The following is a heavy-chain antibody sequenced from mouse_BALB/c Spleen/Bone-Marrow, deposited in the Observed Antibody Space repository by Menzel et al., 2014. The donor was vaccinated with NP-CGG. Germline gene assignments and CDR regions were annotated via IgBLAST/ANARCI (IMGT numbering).Heavy chain of an antibody. CDR2: IRNKAKGYTT. V-gene: IGHV7-3*02. Sequence: EVKLVESGGGLVQPGGSLRLSCATSGFTFTDYYMSWVRPPPGKALEWLGFIRNKAKGYTTEYSASVKGRVTISRDNSQSILYLQMNTLKAKDSATYYCARDNNPITTAYWYFDVWGAGTTVTVSS. J-gene: IGHJ1*01. CDR3: ARDNNPITTAYWYFDV. CDR1: GFTFTDYY. D-gene: IGHD1-2*01.